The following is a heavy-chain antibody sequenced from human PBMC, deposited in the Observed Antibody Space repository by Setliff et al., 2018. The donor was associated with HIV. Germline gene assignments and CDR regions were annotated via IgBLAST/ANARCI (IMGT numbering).Heavy chain of an antibody. D-gene: IGHD6-13*01. CDR3: ARDLRTIVGYTSSWYEDWLLPIDY. CDR2: INPNNGGT. J-gene: IGHJ4*02. V-gene: IGHV1-2*02. Sequence: ASVKVSCKAAGYTFTGYYMHWVRQAPGQGLEWMGWINPNNGGTNYAQKFQGRVTMTRDTSISTAYMELSRLRSDDTAVYYCARDLRTIVGYTSSWYEDWLLPIDYWGQGTLVTVSS. CDR1: GYTFTGYY.